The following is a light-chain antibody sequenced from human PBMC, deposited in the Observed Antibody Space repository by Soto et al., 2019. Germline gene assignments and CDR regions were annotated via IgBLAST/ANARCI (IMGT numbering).Light chain of an antibody. CDR1: SSNIGGNT. Sequence: QSVLTQPPSASGTPGQRVTISCSTSSSNIGGNTVNWYQQVPGTAPKLLIYSYDQRPSGVPDRFSGSKSGTSASLAISGLQSEDEADYYCAAWDASLNGYVFVTGNKVTV. CDR3: AAWDASLNGYV. CDR2: SYD. J-gene: IGLJ1*01. V-gene: IGLV1-44*01.